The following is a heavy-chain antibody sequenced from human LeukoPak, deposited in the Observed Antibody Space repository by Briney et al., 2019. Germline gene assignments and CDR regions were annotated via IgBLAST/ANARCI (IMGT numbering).Heavy chain of an antibody. V-gene: IGHV3-66*01. Sequence: GGSLRLSCAASGFTVSSNYMSRVRQAPGKGLEWVSDIYSGGSTYYADSVKGRFTISRDNSKNTLYLQMNSLRAEDTVVYYCASTLDYWGQGTLVTVSS. CDR3: ASTLDY. CDR2: IYSGGST. J-gene: IGHJ4*02. CDR1: GFTVSSNY.